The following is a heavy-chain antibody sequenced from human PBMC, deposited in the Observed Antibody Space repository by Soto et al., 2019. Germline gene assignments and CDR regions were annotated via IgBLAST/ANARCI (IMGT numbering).Heavy chain of an antibody. CDR2: IYYSGST. Sequence: PETLSLTCTGSGGSISRSRYYWVWGRQAPGKGLEWIGSIYYSGSTYYNPSLKSRVTISVDTSKNQFSLKLSSVTAADTAVYYCARHVPQRFWSGYYTDPGYYYYMAVWGKGTTVPVSS. CDR1: GGSISRSRYY. J-gene: IGHJ6*03. D-gene: IGHD3-3*01. CDR3: ARHVPQRFWSGYYTDPGYYYYMAV. V-gene: IGHV4-39*01.